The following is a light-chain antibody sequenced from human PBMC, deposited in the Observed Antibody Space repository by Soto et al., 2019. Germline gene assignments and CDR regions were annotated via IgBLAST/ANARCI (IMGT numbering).Light chain of an antibody. CDR2: AAS. V-gene: IGKV1-39*01. J-gene: IGKJ5*01. Sequence: DIQMTQSPPSLSASDGDRVTITCRASQSISSYLNWYQQKPGKAPKLLIYAASSLQSGVPSRYSGSGSGTDFTLTISSLQPEDFATYYCQQANSFPITFGQGARLEIK. CDR1: QSISSY. CDR3: QQANSFPIT.